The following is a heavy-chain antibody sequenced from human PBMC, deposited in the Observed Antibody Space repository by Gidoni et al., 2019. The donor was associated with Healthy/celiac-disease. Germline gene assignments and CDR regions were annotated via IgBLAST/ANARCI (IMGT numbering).Heavy chain of an antibody. D-gene: IGHD3-10*01. CDR2: IYYSGST. Sequence: QVQLQESGPGLVKPSETLSLTCTVSGGSISSYYWSWIRQPPGKGLEWIGYIYYSGSTNYNPSLKSRVTISVDTSKNQFSLKLSSVTAADTAVYYCARGSRYLGGFGADYWGQGTLVTVSS. V-gene: IGHV4-59*01. CDR3: ARGSRYLGGFGADY. CDR1: GGSISSYY. J-gene: IGHJ4*02.